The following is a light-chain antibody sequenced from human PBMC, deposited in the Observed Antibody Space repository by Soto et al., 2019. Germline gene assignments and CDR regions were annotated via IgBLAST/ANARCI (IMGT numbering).Light chain of an antibody. CDR3: QQYNSYSWT. Sequence: EIVMTQSPATLSVSPGERATLSCRASQSVSSNLAWYQQKPGQAPRLLIFGASTRATGIPARFRASGSGTEFTLTISTLQPEDFGTYYCQQYNSYSWTFGQGTKVDI. CDR2: GAS. CDR1: QSVSSN. J-gene: IGKJ1*01. V-gene: IGKV3-15*01.